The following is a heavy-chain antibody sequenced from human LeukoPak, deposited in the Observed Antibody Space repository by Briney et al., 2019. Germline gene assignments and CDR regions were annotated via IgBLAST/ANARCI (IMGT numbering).Heavy chain of an antibody. Sequence: GGSLRLSCAASGFTFSNYNMNWVRQAPGKGLEWVSYISSGGGATHYADSVKGRFTISRDNAKNSLYLQMNSLRDEDTALYSCAKTHGNGWYFDYWGQGNLATVAS. D-gene: IGHD6-19*01. CDR3: AKTHGNGWYFDY. J-gene: IGHJ4*02. V-gene: IGHV3-48*02. CDR1: GFTFSNYN. CDR2: ISSGGGAT.